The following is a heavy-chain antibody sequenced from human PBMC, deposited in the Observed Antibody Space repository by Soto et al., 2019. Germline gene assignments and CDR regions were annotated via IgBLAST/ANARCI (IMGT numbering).Heavy chain of an antibody. V-gene: IGHV1-3*01. J-gene: IGHJ5*02. CDR2: INAGNGNT. D-gene: IGHD3-10*01. CDR3: ARDRVTMVRGVIITITGFDP. CDR1: GYTLTNYA. Sequence: GASVKVSCQASGYTLTNYAIHWVRQAPGHRLEWMGWINAGNGNTQYSQKFQGRVTITADKSTSTAYMELSSLRSEDTAVYYCARDRVTMVRGVIITITGFDPWGQGTLVTVSS.